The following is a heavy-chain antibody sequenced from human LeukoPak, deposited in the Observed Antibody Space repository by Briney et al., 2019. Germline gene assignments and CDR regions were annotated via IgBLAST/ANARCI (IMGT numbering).Heavy chain of an antibody. J-gene: IGHJ4*02. CDR2: ISSSGLNT. CDR3: AKDKQQLANFDY. Sequence: GGSLRLSCAASGFTFSNYGMSWVRQAPGKGLEWVSGISSSGLNTYHADSVKGRFIISRDNSKNTLYLQMNSLRAEDTAAYYCAKDKQQLANFDYWGQGTLVTVSS. CDR1: GFTFSNYG. D-gene: IGHD6-13*01. V-gene: IGHV3-23*01.